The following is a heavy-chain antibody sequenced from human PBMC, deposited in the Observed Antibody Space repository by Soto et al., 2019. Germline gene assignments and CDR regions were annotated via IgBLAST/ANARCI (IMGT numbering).Heavy chain of an antibody. CDR2: VIPSLGIA. CDR3: ARFPQAAIVGAAYFDY. J-gene: IGHJ4*02. D-gene: IGHD1-26*01. CDR1: GGTFSSYI. V-gene: IGHV1-69*02. Sequence: QVQLVQSGAEVKKPGSSVKVSCKASGGTFSSYIISWVRQAPGQGLEWMGRVIPSLGIANYAQKFQGRVTSPADKSTSTAYMEPSSLRSEATAVYYCARFPQAAIVGAAYFDYWGQGTLVTVSS.